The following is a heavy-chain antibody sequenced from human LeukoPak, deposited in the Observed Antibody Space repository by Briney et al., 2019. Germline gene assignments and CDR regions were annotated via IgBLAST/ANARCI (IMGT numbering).Heavy chain of an antibody. V-gene: IGHV4-59*01. CDR1: VDSISSYY. J-gene: IGHJ4*02. Sequence: PSETLSLTCTVSVDSISSYYWSWIRQPPGRGLEWIGYIYYSGSPPQYNPSLKSRVTISVDTSKNQFSLNLSSVTAADTAVYYCARVVPDGYSDYWGQGTLVTVSS. CDR2: IYYSGSPP. D-gene: IGHD5-24*01. CDR3: ARVVPDGYSDY.